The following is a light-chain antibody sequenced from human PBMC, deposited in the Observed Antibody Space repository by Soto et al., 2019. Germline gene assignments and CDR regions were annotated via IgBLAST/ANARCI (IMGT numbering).Light chain of an antibody. CDR3: QHHNSYSQT. J-gene: IGKJ1*01. V-gene: IGKV1-5*01. CDR1: QSIRHY. CDR2: GAS. Sequence: DRQMIQAAPALSTKVGDRVTITCRASQSIRHYLAWYQQMPGKAPKLLIYGASTLQSGVPSRFSGSGSGTEFTLTISSLQPDDFGTYFCQHHNSYSQTFGQGTKVDIK.